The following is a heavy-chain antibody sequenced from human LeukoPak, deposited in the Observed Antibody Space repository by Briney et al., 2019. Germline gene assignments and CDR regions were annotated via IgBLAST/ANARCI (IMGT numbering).Heavy chain of an antibody. Sequence: GRSLRLSCAASGFSFSDSAMHWVRQAPGKGLEWVSGVGVTNDYVAYADSVKGRFSISRDNAKNSLYLQMNSLRAEDTALYHCVKAGTGYCTGGKCYRPFDFWGQGALVTVYS. CDR2: VGVTNDYV. V-gene: IGHV3-9*01. D-gene: IGHD2-8*02. J-gene: IGHJ4*02. CDR3: VKAGTGYCTGGKCYRPFDF. CDR1: GFSFSDSA.